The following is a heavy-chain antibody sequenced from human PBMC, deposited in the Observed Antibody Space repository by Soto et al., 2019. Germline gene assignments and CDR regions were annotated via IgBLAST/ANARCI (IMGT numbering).Heavy chain of an antibody. J-gene: IGHJ5*02. D-gene: IGHD1-7*01. Sequence: PSQTLSLTSAVDGGSFRGYYWSWIRQPPGKGLEWIGEINHSGSTNYNPSLKSRVTISVDTSKNQFSLKLSSVTAADTAVYYCARVGGWTGTTNNWFDPWGEGTLVTGSS. CDR1: GGSFRGYY. CDR3: ARVGGWTGTTNNWFDP. V-gene: IGHV4-34*01. CDR2: INHSGST.